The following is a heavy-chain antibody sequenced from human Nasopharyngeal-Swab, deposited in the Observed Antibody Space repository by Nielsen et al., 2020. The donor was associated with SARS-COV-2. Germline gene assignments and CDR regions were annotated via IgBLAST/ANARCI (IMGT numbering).Heavy chain of an antibody. Sequence: VCQAPGKGLEWVSSISSSSSYISYADSVKGRFTISRDNAKNSLYLQMNRLRAKETAVYYCARSPYYDFWSDYYTSFDYWGQGTLVTVSS. V-gene: IGHV3-21*01. D-gene: IGHD3-3*01. J-gene: IGHJ4*02. CDR3: ARSPYYDFWSDYYTSFDY. CDR2: ISSSSSYI.